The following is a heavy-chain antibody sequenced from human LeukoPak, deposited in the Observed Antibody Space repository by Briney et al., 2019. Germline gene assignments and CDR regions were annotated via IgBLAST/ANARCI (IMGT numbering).Heavy chain of an antibody. J-gene: IGHJ4*02. Sequence: SETLSLTCTVSGGSISSSSYYWGWIRQPPGKGLEWIGSIYYSGSTYYNPSLKSRVTISVDTSKNQFSLKLSSVTAADTAVYYCARQEARSSGWYFISYWGQGTLVTVSS. V-gene: IGHV4-39*01. CDR1: GGSISSSSYY. D-gene: IGHD6-19*01. CDR2: IYYSGST. CDR3: ARQEARSSGWYFISY.